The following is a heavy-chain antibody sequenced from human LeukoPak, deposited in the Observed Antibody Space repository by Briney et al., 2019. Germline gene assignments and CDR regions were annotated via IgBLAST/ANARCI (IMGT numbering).Heavy chain of an antibody. CDR3: ARGLYFDWLPTTGYFDY. CDR1: GFTFSSYG. CDR2: IWYDGSNK. Sequence: PGGSLRLSCAASGFTFSSYGMHWVRQAPGKGLEWVAVIWYDGSNKYYADSVKGRFTISRDNSKNTLYLQMNSLRAEDTAVYYCARGLYFDWLPTTGYFDYWGQGTLVTVFS. D-gene: IGHD3-9*01. V-gene: IGHV3-33*01. J-gene: IGHJ4*02.